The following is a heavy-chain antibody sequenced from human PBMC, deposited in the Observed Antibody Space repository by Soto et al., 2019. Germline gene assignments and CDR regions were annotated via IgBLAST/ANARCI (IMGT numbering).Heavy chain of an antibody. J-gene: IGHJ6*02. CDR1: GFTFSSYW. Sequence: PGGSLRLSCAASGFTFSSYWMHWVRQAPGKGLVWVSRINSDGSSTSYADSVKGRFTISRDNAKNTLYLQMNSLRAEDTAVYYCARDLDVNWNYDYYYYGMDVWGQGTTVTVSS. V-gene: IGHV3-74*01. CDR2: INSDGSST. CDR3: ARDLDVNWNYDYYYYGMDV. D-gene: IGHD1-7*01.